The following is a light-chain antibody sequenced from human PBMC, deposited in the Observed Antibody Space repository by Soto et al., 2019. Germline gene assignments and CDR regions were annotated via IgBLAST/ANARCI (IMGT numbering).Light chain of an antibody. V-gene: IGKV3-15*01. CDR3: QQYNHWPPLT. Sequence: EIVMTQSPATLSVSPGERATLSCRASQRVGRNLAWYQQKPGHAPRLLIYGASTRATGIPARFSGSGSGTEFTLTISSLQSEDFAIYSCQQYNHWPPLTFGGGTKVEIK. CDR1: QRVGRN. CDR2: GAS. J-gene: IGKJ4*01.